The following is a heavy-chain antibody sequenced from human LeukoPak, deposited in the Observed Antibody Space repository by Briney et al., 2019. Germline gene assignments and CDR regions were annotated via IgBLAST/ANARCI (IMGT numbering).Heavy chain of an antibody. D-gene: IGHD4-11*01. V-gene: IGHV4-34*01. CDR1: GGSFSGYY. CDR2: INHSGST. J-gene: IGHJ4*02. CDR3: ARGYSNYYY. Sequence: SETLSLTCAVYGGSFSGYYWNWIRQPPGKGLEWIGEINHSGSTDYNPSLKSRVTISVDTSKNQFSLKLSSVTAADTAVYYCARGYSNYYYWGQRTLVTVSS.